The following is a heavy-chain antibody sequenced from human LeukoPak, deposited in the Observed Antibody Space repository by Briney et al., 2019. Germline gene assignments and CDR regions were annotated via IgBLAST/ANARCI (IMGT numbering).Heavy chain of an antibody. J-gene: IGHJ3*02. Sequence: GGSLRLSCAASGFTFSSYAMSWVRQAPGKGLEWVSAISSSSSYIYYADSVKGRFTISRDNAKNSLYLQMNSLRAEDTAVYYCARDKSWAFDIWGQGTMVTVSS. D-gene: IGHD3-16*02. CDR2: ISSSSSYI. CDR3: ARDKSWAFDI. CDR1: GFTFSSYA. V-gene: IGHV3-21*01.